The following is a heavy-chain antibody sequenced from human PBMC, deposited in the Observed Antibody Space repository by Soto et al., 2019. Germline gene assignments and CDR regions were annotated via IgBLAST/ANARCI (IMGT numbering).Heavy chain of an antibody. CDR3: ARPVEMATISRSYFFY. J-gene: IGHJ4*02. D-gene: IGHD5-12*01. CDR1: GGTFSSYA. CDR2: IIPIFGTA. V-gene: IGHV1-69*01. Sequence: QVQLVQSGAEVKKPGSSVKVSCKASGGTFSSYAISWVRQAPGQGLEWMGGIIPIFGTANYAQKFQGRVTITADESTSTADMELSSLRSEDTAVYYCARPVEMATISRSYFFYWGQGTLVTVSS.